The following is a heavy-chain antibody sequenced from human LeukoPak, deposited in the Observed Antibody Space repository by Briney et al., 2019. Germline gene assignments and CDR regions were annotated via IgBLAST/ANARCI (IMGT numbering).Heavy chain of an antibody. CDR2: LYYNGST. CDR1: GASVSNFY. Sequence: NPSETLSLTCTVSGASVSNFYWSWVRQSPGVGLQWIAYLYYNGSTKYSPSLKSRVTVSVDTSKIQFSLKLSSVTAADTAVYYCARRPTFGDFGGSFTWFDPWGPGTLVTVSS. D-gene: IGHD3-10*01. CDR3: ARRPTFGDFGGSFTWFDP. V-gene: IGHV4-59*08. J-gene: IGHJ5*02.